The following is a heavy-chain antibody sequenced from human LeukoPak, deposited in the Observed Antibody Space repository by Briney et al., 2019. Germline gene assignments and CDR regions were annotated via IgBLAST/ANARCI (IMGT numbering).Heavy chain of an antibody. V-gene: IGHV4-61*02. Sequence: PSETLSLTCTVSSGSINSGSYSWTWIRQPAGKGLEWIGRIHNSGSTDYTPSLKSRVTISVDTSKNQFSLKLSSVTAADTAVYYCARADRSGYFGNVVAFDIWGQGTMVTVSS. J-gene: IGHJ3*02. CDR2: IHNSGST. CDR1: SGSINSGSYS. CDR3: ARADRSGYFGNVVAFDI. D-gene: IGHD3-22*01.